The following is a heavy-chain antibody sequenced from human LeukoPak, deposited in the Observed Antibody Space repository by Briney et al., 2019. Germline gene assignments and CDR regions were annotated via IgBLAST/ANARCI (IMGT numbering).Heavy chain of an antibody. J-gene: IGHJ4*02. V-gene: IGHV3-30*18. Sequence: PGGSLRLSCAASGFTVSSNYMSWVRQAPGKGLEWVAVISYDGSNKYYADSVKGRFTISRDNSKNTLYLQMNSLRAEDTAVYYCAKQRWLDYWGQGTLVTVSS. CDR1: GFTVSSNY. CDR3: AKQRWLDY. D-gene: IGHD6-19*01. CDR2: ISYDGSNK.